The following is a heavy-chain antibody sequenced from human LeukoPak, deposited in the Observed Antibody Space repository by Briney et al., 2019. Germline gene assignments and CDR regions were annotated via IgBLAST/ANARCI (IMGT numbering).Heavy chain of an antibody. CDR3: AMGAHIEKPFDI. CDR2: IYWNSGGT. J-gene: IGHJ3*02. D-gene: IGHD2-21*01. Sequence: SGRSLRLSCAASGFTSNDHAMHWIRQIPGKGLEWVSGIYWNSGGTGYADSVKGRFTISRDNAKNSLYLQMNSLRAEDTALYYCAMGAHIEKPFDIWGQGTMVTVSS. CDR1: GFTSNDHA. V-gene: IGHV3-9*02.